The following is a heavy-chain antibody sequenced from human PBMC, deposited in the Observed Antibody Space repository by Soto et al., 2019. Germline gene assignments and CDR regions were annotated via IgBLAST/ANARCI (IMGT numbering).Heavy chain of an antibody. D-gene: IGHD3-22*01. CDR2: ISYDGSNK. Sequence: GGSLRLSCAASGFTFSSYAMHWVRQAPGKGLEWVAVISYDGSNKYYADSVKGRFTISRDNSKNTLYLQMNSLRAEDTAVYYCARCPGITMIGDCFDYWGQGT. J-gene: IGHJ4*02. CDR1: GFTFSSYA. CDR3: ARCPGITMIGDCFDY. V-gene: IGHV3-30-3*01.